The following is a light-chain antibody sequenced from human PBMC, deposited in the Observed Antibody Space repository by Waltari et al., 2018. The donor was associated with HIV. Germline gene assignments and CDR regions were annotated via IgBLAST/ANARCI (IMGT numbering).Light chain of an antibody. V-gene: IGLV2-14*03. CDR3: SSYTSSSTLV. CDR1: SMTLGGYNY. J-gene: IGLJ2*01. Sequence: SARTRPASVSGSPGQSITISCTGTSMTLGGYNYVHWYQQHPGKAPNLMIYDVSNRPSGVSKRFSGSKSGNTASLTISGLQAEDEADYYCSSYTSSSTLVFGGGTKLTVL. CDR2: DVS.